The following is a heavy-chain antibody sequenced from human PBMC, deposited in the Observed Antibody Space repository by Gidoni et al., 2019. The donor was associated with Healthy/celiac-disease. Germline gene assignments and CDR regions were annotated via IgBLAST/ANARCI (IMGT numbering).Heavy chain of an antibody. J-gene: IGHJ5*02. CDR3: ARGGPGIAAAVRANWFDP. CDR1: GGSISSGSYY. Sequence: QVQLQESGPGLVKPSQTLSLTCTVSGGSISSGSYYWSWIRQPAGKGLEWIGRIYTSGSTNYNPSLKSRVTISVDTSKNQFSLKLSSVTAADTAVYYCARGGPGIAAAVRANWFDPWGQGTLVTVSS. D-gene: IGHD6-13*01. CDR2: IYTSGST. V-gene: IGHV4-61*02.